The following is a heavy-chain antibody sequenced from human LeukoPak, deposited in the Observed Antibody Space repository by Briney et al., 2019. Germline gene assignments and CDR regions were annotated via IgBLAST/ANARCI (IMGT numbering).Heavy chain of an antibody. CDR3: AKDMSLIAADYYFDY. J-gene: IGHJ4*02. D-gene: IGHD6-13*01. CDR2: ISYDGNNK. Sequence: GGSLRLSCAASGFTFSRYGMHGVRQAPGKGLEWVAVISYDGNNKYYADSVKGRFTISRDNSKNTLYLQVNSLRAEDSAVYFCAKDMSLIAADYYFDYWGQGTLVTVSS. V-gene: IGHV3-30*18. CDR1: GFTFSRYG.